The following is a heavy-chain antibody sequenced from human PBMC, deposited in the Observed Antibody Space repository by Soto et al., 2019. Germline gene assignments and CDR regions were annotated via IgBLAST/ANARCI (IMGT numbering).Heavy chain of an antibody. V-gene: IGHV3-74*01. CDR1: GFTFSSYW. CDR3: ARDRGGGGGY. D-gene: IGHD3-16*01. CDR2: INEDGSTI. J-gene: IGHJ4*02. Sequence: EVQLVESGGGLVQPGGSLRLSCAASGFTFSSYWMHWVRQAPGKGLVWVSRINEDGSTINYADSVKGRFTISRDNAKNTLYVKRSGGRAEDTGVYYGARDRGGGGGYWGQGTLVTVSS.